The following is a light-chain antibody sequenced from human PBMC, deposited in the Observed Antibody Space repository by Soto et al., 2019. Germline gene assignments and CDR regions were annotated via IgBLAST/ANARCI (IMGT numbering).Light chain of an antibody. V-gene: IGLV2-14*01. Sequence: QSVLTQPASLSGSPGQSITISCTGTSSDVGLYDYVPWYQQHPGKAPQLMIYAVSNRPSGVSNRFSASKSGNTASLFISGLQAEDEADYYCSSYTSDSSYVFGSGTKVTVL. CDR2: AVS. CDR3: SSYTSDSSYV. J-gene: IGLJ1*01. CDR1: SSDVGLYDY.